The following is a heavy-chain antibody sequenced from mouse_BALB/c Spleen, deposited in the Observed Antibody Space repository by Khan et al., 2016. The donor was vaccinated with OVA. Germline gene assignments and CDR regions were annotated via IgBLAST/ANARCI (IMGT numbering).Heavy chain of an antibody. CDR2: ISYSGST. Sequence: EVQLVESGPGLVKPSQSLSLTCTVTGYSITSNYAWNWIRQFPGNKLEWMGYISYSGSTNYNPSLKSRISITRDTSKNQFFLPLNSVTTEDTATYDCAIGNYYGYAMDYWGQGTSITVSS. V-gene: IGHV3-2*02. D-gene: IGHD1-1*01. CDR3: AIGNYYGYAMDY. J-gene: IGHJ4*01. CDR1: GYSITSNYA.